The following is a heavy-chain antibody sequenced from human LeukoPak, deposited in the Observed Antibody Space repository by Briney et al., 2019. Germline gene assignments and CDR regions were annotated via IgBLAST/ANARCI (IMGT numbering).Heavy chain of an antibody. Sequence: SETLSLTCAVSGGSISSGGYSWSWIRQPPGKGLEWIGYIYYSGSTNYNPSLKSRVTISVDTSKNQFSLKLSSVTAADTAVYYCARQREDTMIVVDYYYYYGMDVWGQGTTVTVSS. V-gene: IGHV4-61*08. D-gene: IGHD3-22*01. CDR3: ARQREDTMIVVDYYYYYGMDV. CDR2: IYYSGST. J-gene: IGHJ6*02. CDR1: GGSISSGGYS.